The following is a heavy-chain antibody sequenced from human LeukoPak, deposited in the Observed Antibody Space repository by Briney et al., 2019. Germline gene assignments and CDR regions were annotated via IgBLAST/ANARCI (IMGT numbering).Heavy chain of an antibody. D-gene: IGHD2-21*01. CDR3: ARLSGGEWGGRSFDY. CDR2: INHSGST. CDR1: GGSFSGYY. J-gene: IGHJ4*02. V-gene: IGHV4-34*01. Sequence: SETLSLTCAVYGGSFSGYYWSWIRQPPGKGLEWIGEINHSGSTNYNPSLKSRVTISVDTSKNQFSLKLSSVTAADTAVYYCARLSGGEWGGRSFDYWGQGTLVTVSS.